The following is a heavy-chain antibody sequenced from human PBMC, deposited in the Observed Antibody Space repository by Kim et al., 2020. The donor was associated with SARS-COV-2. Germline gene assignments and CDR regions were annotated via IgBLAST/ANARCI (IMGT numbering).Heavy chain of an antibody. J-gene: IGHJ4*02. CDR2: INHSGST. D-gene: IGHD3-10*01. V-gene: IGHV4-34*01. CDR3: SRRLLWFGEPPIDY. CDR1: GGSFSGYY. Sequence: SETLSLTCAVYGGSFSGYYWSWIRQPPGKGLEWIGEINHSGSTNYNPSLKSRVTISVDTSKNQFSLQLSSVTAADTAVYYCSRRLLWFGEPPIDYWGQGTLVTVSS.